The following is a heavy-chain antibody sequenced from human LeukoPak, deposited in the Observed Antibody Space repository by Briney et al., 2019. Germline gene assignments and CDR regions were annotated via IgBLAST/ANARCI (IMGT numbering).Heavy chain of an antibody. D-gene: IGHD1-1*01. J-gene: IGHJ6*02. CDR3: ARGERYYYYGMDV. CDR1: GGTFSSYA. Sequence: ASVKVSCKASGGTFSSYAISWVRQAPGQGLEWMGWINPNSGGTNYAQKFQGWVTMTRDTSISTAYMELSRLRSDDTAVYYCARGERYYYYGMDVWGQGTTVTVSS. V-gene: IGHV1-2*04. CDR2: INPNSGGT.